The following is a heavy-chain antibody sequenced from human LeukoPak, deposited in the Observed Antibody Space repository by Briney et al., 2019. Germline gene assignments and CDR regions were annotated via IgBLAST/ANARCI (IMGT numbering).Heavy chain of an antibody. D-gene: IGHD2-2*01. CDR2: IYTSGYT. J-gene: IGHJ6*03. Sequence: PSETLSLTCTVSSGSISNFYWSWIRQPAGKGLEWIGRIYTSGYTKYNPSLKSRVTMSVDTSKNQFSLKLSSVTAADTAVYYCAREGVVPHNYYYYYYMDVWGKGTTVTISS. V-gene: IGHV4-4*07. CDR1: SGSISNFY. CDR3: AREGVVPHNYYYYYYMDV.